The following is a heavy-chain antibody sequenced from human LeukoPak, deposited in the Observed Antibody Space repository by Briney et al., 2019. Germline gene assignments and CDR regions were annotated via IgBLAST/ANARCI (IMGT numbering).Heavy chain of an antibody. D-gene: IGHD3-3*01. CDR2: INPNSGGT. CDR1: GYTFTGYY. Sequence: ASVKVSCKASGYTFTGYYMHWVRQAPGQGLEWMGWINPNSGGTNYAQKFQGRVTMTRDTSISTAYMELSRLRSDDTAVYYCARESPTYDFWSGLGPRSNWFDPWGQGTLATVSS. J-gene: IGHJ5*02. V-gene: IGHV1-2*02. CDR3: ARESPTYDFWSGLGPRSNWFDP.